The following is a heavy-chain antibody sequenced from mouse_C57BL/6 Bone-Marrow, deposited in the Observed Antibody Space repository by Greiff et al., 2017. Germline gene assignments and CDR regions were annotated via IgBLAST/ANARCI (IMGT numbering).Heavy chain of an antibody. CDR1: GYTFTSYW. D-gene: IGHD4-1*01. CDR3: ARDLTWSGFDY. CDR2: IDPSDSYT. V-gene: IGHV1-59*01. Sequence: QVQLQQPGAELVRPGTSVKLSCKASGYTFTSYWMHWVKQRPGQGLEWIGVIDPSDSYTNYNQKFKGKATLTVDTSSSTAYMQLSSLTSEDSAVYYCARDLTWSGFDYWGQGTTLTVSS. J-gene: IGHJ2*01.